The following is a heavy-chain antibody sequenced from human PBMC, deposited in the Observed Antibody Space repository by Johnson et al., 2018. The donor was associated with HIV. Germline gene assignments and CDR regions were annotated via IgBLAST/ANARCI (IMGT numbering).Heavy chain of an antibody. CDR2: IKQDGSEK. CDR3: AKTNQVCVLLPVDAFDL. D-gene: IGHD2-15*01. V-gene: IGHV3-7*01. CDR1: GSTFSSYW. J-gene: IGHJ3*01. Sequence: MQLVESGGGLVHPGGSLRLSCAASGSTFSSYWMSWVRQAPGKGLEWVANIKQDGSEKYYVDSVEGRFTMSRENYQNTLDLQMNVLRAEYTDLYYCAKTNQVCVLLPVDAFDLWGQGTMVTVSS.